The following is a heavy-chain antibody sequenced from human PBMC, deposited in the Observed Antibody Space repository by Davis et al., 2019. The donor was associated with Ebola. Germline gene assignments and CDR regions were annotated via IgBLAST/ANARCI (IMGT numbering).Heavy chain of an antibody. V-gene: IGHV7-4-1*02. J-gene: IGHJ5*02. D-gene: IGHD6-13*01. Sequence: ASVKVSCKASGYTFTSYAMNWVRQAPGQGLEWMGWINTNTGNPTYSQGFTGRFVFSLDTSVSTAYLQISSLKAEDTAVYYCARDRGGQQLVPRHNWFDPWGQGTLVTVSS. CDR2: INTNTGNP. CDR3: ARDRGGQQLVPRHNWFDP. CDR1: GYTFTSYA.